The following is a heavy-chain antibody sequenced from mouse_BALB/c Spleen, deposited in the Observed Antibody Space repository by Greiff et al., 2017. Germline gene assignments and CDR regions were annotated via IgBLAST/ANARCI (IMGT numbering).Heavy chain of an antibody. CDR1: GFTFSDYY. V-gene: IGHV5-4*02. D-gene: IGHD2-3*01. CDR3: ARALYDGYQAWFAY. Sequence: EVHLVESGGGLVKPGGSLKLSCAASGFTFSDYYMYWVRQTPEKRLEWVATISDGGSYTYYPDSVKGRFTISRDNAKNNLYLQMSSLKSEDTAMYYCARALYDGYQAWFAYWGQGTLVTVSA. J-gene: IGHJ3*01. CDR2: ISDGGSYT.